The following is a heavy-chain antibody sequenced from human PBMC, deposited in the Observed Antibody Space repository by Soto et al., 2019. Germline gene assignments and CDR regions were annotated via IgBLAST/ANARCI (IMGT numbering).Heavy chain of an antibody. Sequence: SETLSLTCTVSGGSISSYYWSWIRQPPGKGLEWIGYIYYSGSTNYNPSLKSRVTISVDTSKNQFSLKLSSVTAADTAVYYCASIPVGSYYYYGMDFSAQGTTVTVSS. CDR3: ASIPVGSYYYYGMDF. CDR2: IYYSGST. D-gene: IGHD1-26*01. V-gene: IGHV4-59*01. CDR1: GGSISSYY. J-gene: IGHJ6*01.